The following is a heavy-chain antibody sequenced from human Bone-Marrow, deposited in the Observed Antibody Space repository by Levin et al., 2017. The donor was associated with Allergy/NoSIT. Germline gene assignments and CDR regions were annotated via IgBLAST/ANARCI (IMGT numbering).Heavy chain of an antibody. J-gene: IGHJ6*03. D-gene: IGHD1-14*01. CDR2: IYTSGST. V-gene: IGHV4-61*09. CDR3: AREPALSYYYYYMDV. CDR1: GGSISSGSYY. Sequence: SETLSLTCTVSGGSISSGSYYWSWIRQPAGTGLEWIGHIYTSGSTNYNPSLKSRVTISVDTSKNQFSLKLRSVTAADTAVYYCAREPALSYYYYYMDVWGKGTTVTVSS.